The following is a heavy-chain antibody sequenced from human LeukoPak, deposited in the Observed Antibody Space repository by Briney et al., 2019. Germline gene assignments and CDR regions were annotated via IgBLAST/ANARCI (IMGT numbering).Heavy chain of an antibody. J-gene: IGHJ6*03. D-gene: IGHD3-10*01. CDR3: ARAAGSGSYYNYYYYYMDV. CDR2: INPRGGST. CDR1: GYTFTSHF. Sequence: ASVKVSCKASGYTFTSHFMHWVRQAPGQGLEWMGIINPRGGSTSHTQKFQGRVTMTRNTSISTAYMELSSLRSEDTAVYYCARAAGSGSYYNYYYYYMDVWGKGTTVTISS. V-gene: IGHV1-46*01.